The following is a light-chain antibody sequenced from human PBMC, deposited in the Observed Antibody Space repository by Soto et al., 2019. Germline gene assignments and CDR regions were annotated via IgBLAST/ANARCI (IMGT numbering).Light chain of an antibody. Sequence: DIEMTQSPSSLSASVGDRVTISCRTSQTINNNLNWYQQRPGKAPKLLIYSSSSLMSGVPPRFSGSGSETEFTLTISSLQPEDFATYFCQQTYNTPITFGQGTRLDIK. CDR2: SSS. J-gene: IGKJ5*01. CDR3: QQTYNTPIT. CDR1: QTINNN. V-gene: IGKV1-39*01.